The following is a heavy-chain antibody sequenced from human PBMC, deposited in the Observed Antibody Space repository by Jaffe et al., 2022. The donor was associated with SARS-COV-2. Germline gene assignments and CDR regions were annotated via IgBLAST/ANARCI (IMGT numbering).Heavy chain of an antibody. CDR3: ARHLWDNWNRPFDY. CDR2: MFYSGST. CDR1: GGSISSSDYY. Sequence: QLQLQESGPGLVKPSETLSLTCTVSGGSISSSDYYWGWIRQPPGKGLEWIGSMFYSGSTYYNPSLNSRVTISVDTSKNQLSLKLSSVTAADTAVYYCARHLWDNWNRPFDYWGQGTLVTVSP. D-gene: IGHD1-20*01. V-gene: IGHV4-39*01. J-gene: IGHJ4*02.